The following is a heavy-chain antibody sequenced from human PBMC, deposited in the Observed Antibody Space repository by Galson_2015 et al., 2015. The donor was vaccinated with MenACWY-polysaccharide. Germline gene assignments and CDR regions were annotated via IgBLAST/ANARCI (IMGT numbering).Heavy chain of an antibody. V-gene: IGHV4-39*07. CDR1: GGSISSSSSY. CDR2: IHYSEST. Sequence: SETLSLTCPVSGGSISSSSSYWAWIRQHPGKGLEGIGSIHYSESTYNNPSLKRRVTISEDTSKNQFSLKLRSMTAAEPAVYYCWRTVPVASGCYGMDVWGQGTTVTVSS. CDR3: WRTVPVASGCYGMDV. D-gene: IGHD2-21*01. J-gene: IGHJ6*02.